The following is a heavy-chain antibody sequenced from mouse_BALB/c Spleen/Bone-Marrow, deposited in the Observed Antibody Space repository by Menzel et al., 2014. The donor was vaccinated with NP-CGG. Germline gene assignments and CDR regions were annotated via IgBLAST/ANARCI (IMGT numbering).Heavy chain of an antibody. Sequence: QVQLQQSGAELVKPGALVKLSCKASGYTFTSYYMYWVKQRPGQGLEWIGEINPSNGGTNFNEKFKSKATLTVDKSSSTAYMQLSSLTSEDSAAYYCTRENYGFAYWGQGTLVTVSA. J-gene: IGHJ3*01. CDR2: INPSNGGT. D-gene: IGHD1-1*02. CDR3: TRENYGFAY. CDR1: GYTFTSYY. V-gene: IGHV1S81*02.